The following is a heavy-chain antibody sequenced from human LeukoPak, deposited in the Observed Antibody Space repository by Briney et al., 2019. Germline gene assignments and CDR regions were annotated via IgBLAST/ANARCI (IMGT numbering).Heavy chain of an antibody. D-gene: IGHD3-10*02. CDR3: AKDYRTTTTRLDWFDP. J-gene: IGHJ5*02. CDR2: ITDSGGST. Sequence: GGSLRLSCAASGFTFSNYAMSWVRQAPGKGLEWVSTITDSGGSTYYADSVKGRFTISRDNSKNTLYVQMNSLRAEDTAVYYCAKDYRTTTTRLDWFDPWGQGTLVTVSS. CDR1: GFTFSNYA. V-gene: IGHV3-23*01.